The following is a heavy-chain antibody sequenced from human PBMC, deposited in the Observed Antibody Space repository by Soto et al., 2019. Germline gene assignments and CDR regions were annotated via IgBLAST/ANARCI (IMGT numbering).Heavy chain of an antibody. CDR1: AFTFSGYA. D-gene: IGHD2-21*02. V-gene: IGHV3-23*01. CDR3: AKTAVVTPNPAIPY. CDR2: ISGSGGST. Sequence: PGGALRLSCPAAAFTFSGYAMSWVRRPPGKGLEWVSAISGSGGSTYYADSVKGRFTISRDNSKNTLYLQMNSLRAEDTAVYYCAKTAVVTPNPAIPYWGQGTLVTVSS. J-gene: IGHJ4*02.